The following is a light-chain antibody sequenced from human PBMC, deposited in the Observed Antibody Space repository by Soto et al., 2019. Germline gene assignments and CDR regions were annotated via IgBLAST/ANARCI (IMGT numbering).Light chain of an antibody. V-gene: IGKV4-1*01. CDR1: QSVLYSSNNKNY. Sequence: DIVMTQSPDSLAVSLGERATINCKSSQSVLYSSNNKNYLAWYQQKPGQPPKLLIYWASTRESGVPDRFSGGGSGTDVTLTISSLQAEDVAVYYCQQYYSTPPTFGQGTKVEIK. J-gene: IGKJ1*01. CDR3: QQYYSTPPT. CDR2: WAS.